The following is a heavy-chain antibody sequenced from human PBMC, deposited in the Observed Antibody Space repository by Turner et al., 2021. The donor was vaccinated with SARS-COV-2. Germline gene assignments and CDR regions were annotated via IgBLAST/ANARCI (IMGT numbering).Heavy chain of an antibody. Sequence: EVQLVESGGGLVQPGGSLRFSCAASGFTFTTYEMNWVRQAPGKGLELVSYISSSASTIYYADSVKGRFTISRDNAKTSLYLQMNSLRAEDTALYYCARVYSSSSGKGVDYWGQGTLVTVSS. J-gene: IGHJ4*02. CDR1: GFTFTTYE. CDR3: ARVYSSSSGKGVDY. CDR2: ISSSASTI. D-gene: IGHD6-13*01. V-gene: IGHV3-48*03.